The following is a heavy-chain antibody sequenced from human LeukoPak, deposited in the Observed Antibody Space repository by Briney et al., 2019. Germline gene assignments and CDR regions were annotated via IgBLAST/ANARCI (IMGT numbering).Heavy chain of an antibody. V-gene: IGHV3-53*01. CDR1: VFTVSSNY. CDR2: IYSGGST. CDR3: ARAYSRAVAYYFDY. Sequence: PGGSLRLSCAASVFTVSSNYMRWVRQAQWKGLEWVSVIYSGGSTYYADSVKGRFTISRDNSKNTLYLQMNSLRAEDTAVYYCARAYSRAVAYYFDYWGQGTLVTVSS. D-gene: IGHD6-19*01. J-gene: IGHJ4*02.